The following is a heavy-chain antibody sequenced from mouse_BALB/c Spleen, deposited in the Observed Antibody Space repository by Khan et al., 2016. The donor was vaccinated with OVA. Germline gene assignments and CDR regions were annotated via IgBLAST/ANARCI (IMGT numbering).Heavy chain of an antibody. CDR3: ARERIDY. CDR1: GYTFTSYW. CDR2: INPTSGCT. Sequence: QVQLQQSGAELAKPGASVKMSCTASGYTFTSYWMHWIKQRPGQGLEWIGYINPTSGCTYYNQKFKDKATLTADKSSSTAYMQLSSLTSDDSAVYYCARERIDYWGQGTGLTVSS. J-gene: IGHJ2*03. V-gene: IGHV1-7*01.